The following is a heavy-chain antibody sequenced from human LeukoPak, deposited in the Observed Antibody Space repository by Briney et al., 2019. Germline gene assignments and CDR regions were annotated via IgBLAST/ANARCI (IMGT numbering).Heavy chain of an antibody. D-gene: IGHD4-23*01. CDR1: GGSISSGGYS. CDR2: IYYSGST. Sequence: PSETLSLTCAVSGGSISSGGYSWSWIRQPPGKGLEWIGYIYYSGSTYYNPSLKSRVTISVDTSKNQFSLKLSSVTAADTAVYYCARDLLNEGNHLDYWGQGTLVTVSS. CDR3: ARDLLNEGNHLDY. V-gene: IGHV4-30-4*08. J-gene: IGHJ4*02.